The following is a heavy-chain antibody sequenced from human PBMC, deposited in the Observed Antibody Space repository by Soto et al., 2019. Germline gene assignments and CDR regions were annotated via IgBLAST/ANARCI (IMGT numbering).Heavy chain of an antibody. CDR2: ISAYNGNT. V-gene: IGHV1-18*04. Sequence: QVQLVQSGAEVKKPGASVKVSCKASGYTFTSYGISWVRQAPGQGLEWMGWISAYNGNTNYAQELQGRVTMTTDTSTSTAYMELRSLRSDDTAVYYCARDGYYYDSSGYYAYFDYCGQGTLVTVSS. D-gene: IGHD3-22*01. J-gene: IGHJ4*02. CDR1: GYTFTSYG. CDR3: ARDGYYYDSSGYYAYFDY.